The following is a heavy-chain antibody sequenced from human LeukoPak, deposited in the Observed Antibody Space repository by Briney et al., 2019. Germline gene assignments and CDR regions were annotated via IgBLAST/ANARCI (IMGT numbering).Heavy chain of an antibody. CDR3: ARAGVYDFWSGSDWFDP. J-gene: IGHJ5*02. D-gene: IGHD3-3*01. Sequence: GASVKASCKASGYTFTSYYMHWVRQAPGQGLEWMGIINPSGGSTSYAQKFQGRVTMTRDTSTSTVYMELSSLRSEDTAVYYCARAGVYDFWSGSDWFDPWGQGTLVTVSS. CDR2: INPSGGST. V-gene: IGHV1-46*01. CDR1: GYTFTSYY.